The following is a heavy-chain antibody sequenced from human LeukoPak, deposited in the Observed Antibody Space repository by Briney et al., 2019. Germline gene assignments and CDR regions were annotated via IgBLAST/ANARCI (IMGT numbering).Heavy chain of an antibody. J-gene: IGHJ6*02. D-gene: IGHD1-26*01. Sequence: GASVKVSCKASGCTFSSYAISWVRQAPGQGLEWMGGIIPIFGTANYAQKFQGRVTITADESTSTAYMELSSLRSEDTAVYYCARETYSGSYYRYYYYGMDVWGQGTTVTVSS. CDR3: ARETYSGSYYRYYYYGMDV. CDR2: IIPIFGTA. CDR1: GCTFSSYA. V-gene: IGHV1-69*13.